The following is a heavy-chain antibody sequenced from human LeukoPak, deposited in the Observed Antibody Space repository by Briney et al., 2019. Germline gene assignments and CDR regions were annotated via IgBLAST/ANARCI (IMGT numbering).Heavy chain of an antibody. CDR2: MNPNSGNT. J-gene: IGHJ4*02. D-gene: IGHD1-26*01. CDR3: ARAPAGDIGGGSYSIDY. V-gene: IGHV1-8*01. CDR1: GYTFTSYN. Sequence: ASVKVSRKASGYTFTSYNINWVRQATGQGLEWMGWMNPNSGNTGYAQKFQGRLTMTRNTSISTAYMELSSLRSEDTAVYYCARAPAGDIGGGSYSIDYWGQGTLVTVSS.